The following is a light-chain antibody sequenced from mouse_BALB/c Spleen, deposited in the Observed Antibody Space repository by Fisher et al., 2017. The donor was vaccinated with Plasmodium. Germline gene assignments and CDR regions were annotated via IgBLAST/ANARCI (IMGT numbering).Light chain of an antibody. CDR3: WIGTHLWT. V-gene: IGKV1-110*01. J-gene: IGKJ1*01. Sequence: DIVLTQSPLSLPVSLGDQASISCRSSQSLVHSNGNTYLHWYLQKPGQSPKLLIYKVSNRFSGVPDRFIGSGSGTDFTLKISRVEAEDLALYYCWIGTHLWTFGGGTKLEIK. CDR2: KVS. CDR1: QSLVHSNGNTY.